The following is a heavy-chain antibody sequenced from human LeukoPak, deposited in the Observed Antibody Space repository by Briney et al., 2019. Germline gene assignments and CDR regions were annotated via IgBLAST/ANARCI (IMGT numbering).Heavy chain of an antibody. CDR3: ARTRTLYDFWSGYSHYNWFDP. CDR1: GGSFSGYY. CDR2: INHSGST. Sequence: SETLSLTCAVYGGSFSGYYWSWIRQPPGKGLEWIGEINHSGSTNYNPSLKSRVTISVDTSKNQFSLKLSSVTAADTAVYYCARTRTLYDFWSGYSHYNWFDPWGQGTLVTVSS. V-gene: IGHV4-34*01. J-gene: IGHJ5*02. D-gene: IGHD3-3*01.